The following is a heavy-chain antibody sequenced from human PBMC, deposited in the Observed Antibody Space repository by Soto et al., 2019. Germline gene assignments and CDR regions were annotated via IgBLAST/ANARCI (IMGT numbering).Heavy chain of an antibody. Sequence: EVQLVESGGGLVQPGRSLRLSCAASGFTFDDYAMHWVRQAPGKGLEWVSGISWNSGTIGSADSVKGRFTISRDNAKNALYLQLNSLRAEDTALYYCAKDMGPDGYTAVDDWGQGTLVTVSS. CDR3: AKDMGPDGYTAVDD. CDR2: ISWNSGTI. D-gene: IGHD5-12*01. J-gene: IGHJ4*02. CDR1: GFTFDDYA. V-gene: IGHV3-9*01.